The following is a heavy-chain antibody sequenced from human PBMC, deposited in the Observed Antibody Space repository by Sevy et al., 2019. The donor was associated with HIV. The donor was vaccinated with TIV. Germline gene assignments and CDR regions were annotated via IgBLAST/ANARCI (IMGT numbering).Heavy chain of an antibody. Sequence: GGSLRLSCAASGFTSSSYAMSWVRQPPGRGLEWVSTLSDSGVSTYYADSVKGRFTISRDNSKNILYLQMNSLRAEDTAVYYCARDRATSAIGTLFDYWGQGTLVTVSS. CDR1: GFTSSSYA. V-gene: IGHV3-23*01. D-gene: IGHD5-12*01. CDR2: LSDSGVST. CDR3: ARDRATSAIGTLFDY. J-gene: IGHJ4*02.